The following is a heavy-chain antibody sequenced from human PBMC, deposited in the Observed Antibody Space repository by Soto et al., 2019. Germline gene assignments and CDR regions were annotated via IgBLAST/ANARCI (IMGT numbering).Heavy chain of an antibody. CDR3: ARDLGGWWYFDL. CDR2: ISYDGSNK. CDR1: GFTFSSYA. J-gene: IGHJ2*01. D-gene: IGHD6-19*01. Sequence: GSLRLSCAASGFTFSSYAMHWVRQAPGKGLEWVAVISYDGSNKYYADSVKGRFTISRDNSKNTLYLQMNSLRAEDTAVYYCARDLGGWWYFDLWGRGTLVTVSS. V-gene: IGHV3-30*04.